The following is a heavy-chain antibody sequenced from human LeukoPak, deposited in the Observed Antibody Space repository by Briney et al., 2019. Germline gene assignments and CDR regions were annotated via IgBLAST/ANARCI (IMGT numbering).Heavy chain of an antibody. D-gene: IGHD2-15*01. Sequence: SETLSLTCTVSGGSISSYFWNWIRQPAGKGLEWIGRIYSSGSTNYNPSLKSRVTMSLDTSKNQFSLKLSSVTAADTAVYYCASTDCSGGSCYDLLFDYWGQGTLVTVSS. CDR2: IYSSGST. V-gene: IGHV4-4*07. J-gene: IGHJ4*02. CDR1: GGSISSYF. CDR3: ASTDCSGGSCYDLLFDY.